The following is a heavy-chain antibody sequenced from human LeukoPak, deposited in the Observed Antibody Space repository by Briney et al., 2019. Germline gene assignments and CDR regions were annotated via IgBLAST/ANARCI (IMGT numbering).Heavy chain of an antibody. CDR3: ARGVGATNWFDP. J-gene: IGHJ5*02. CDR2: VYDSGSA. V-gene: IGHV4-39*07. D-gene: IGHD1-26*01. CDR1: GGSISSSHFY. Sequence: PSETLSLTCTVSGGSISSSHFYWGWIRQTPGKGLEWIGSVYDSGSAYHNPSITSRVTISVDTSKNQFSLKLSSVTAADTAVYYCARGVGATNWFDPWGQGTLVTVSS.